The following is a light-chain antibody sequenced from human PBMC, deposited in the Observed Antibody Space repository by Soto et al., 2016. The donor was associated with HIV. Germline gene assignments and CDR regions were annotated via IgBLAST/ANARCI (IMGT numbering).Light chain of an antibody. Sequence: DIQLTQSPSFLSASVGDRVTITCRASQDITSYLSWYQQKPGKAPKLLIHTASALQSGVPSRFSGSGSGTEFTLTISSLQPEDFATYYCQQLSSHLYTFGQGTRTGDQT. CDR2: TAS. CDR1: QDITSY. V-gene: IGKV1-9*01. J-gene: IGKJ2*01. CDR3: QQLSSHLYT.